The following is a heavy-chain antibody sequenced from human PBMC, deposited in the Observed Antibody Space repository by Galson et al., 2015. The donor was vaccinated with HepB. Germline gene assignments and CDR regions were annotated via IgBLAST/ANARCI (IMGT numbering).Heavy chain of an antibody. CDR3: AKDCCPFDS. Sequence: SLRLSCAASGFTFSSYGMHWVRQAPGKGLEWVAVISYDGSNKYYADSVKGRFTISRDNSKNTLYLQMNSLRAEDTAVYYCAKDCCPFDSWGQGTLVTVSS. D-gene: IGHD2-15*01. V-gene: IGHV3-30*18. CDR2: ISYDGSNK. J-gene: IGHJ4*02. CDR1: GFTFSSYG.